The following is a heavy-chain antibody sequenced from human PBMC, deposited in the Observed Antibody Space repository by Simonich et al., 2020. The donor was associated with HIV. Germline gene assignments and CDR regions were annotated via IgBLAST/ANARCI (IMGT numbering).Heavy chain of an antibody. CDR2: INHSGST. Sequence: QVQLQQWGAGLLKPSETLSLNCAVYGGSFHVYYWSWIRQPPGKGLEWIVKINHSGSTNYTPSIKSRVTISVDTSKNQFSLKLSSVTAADTAVYYCARGFYQRLYYFDYWGQGTLVTVSS. CDR1: GGSFHVYY. V-gene: IGHV4-34*01. D-gene: IGHD2-2*01. CDR3: ARGFYQRLYYFDY. J-gene: IGHJ4*02.